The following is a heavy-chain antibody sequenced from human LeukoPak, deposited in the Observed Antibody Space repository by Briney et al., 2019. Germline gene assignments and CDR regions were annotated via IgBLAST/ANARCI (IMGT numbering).Heavy chain of an antibody. J-gene: IGHJ4*02. D-gene: IGHD1-26*01. CDR3: ATRERNLLRTPGDY. CDR2: ISSTGTP. V-gene: IGHV4-39*01. Sequence: SETLSLTCTVSGGSITMTDYYWGWIRLPPGKGLEWIGTISSTGTPYYNPSLQSRVTISVDKSKNQFSLKLTSVTAADTAVYYCATRERNLLRTPGDYWGQGTRVTVSS. CDR1: GGSITMTDYY.